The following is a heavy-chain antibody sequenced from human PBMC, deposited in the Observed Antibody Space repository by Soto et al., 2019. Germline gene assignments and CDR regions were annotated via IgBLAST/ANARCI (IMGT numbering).Heavy chain of an antibody. CDR1: GFTFSTYS. V-gene: IGHV3-48*01. D-gene: IGHD2-15*01. Sequence: DVQLLESGGGLIQPGGSLRLSCAASGFTFSTYSMNWVRQTPEKGLQWVAYIRGDGGKVHHADSVKGRFTISRDNVKNSLFLQMNNLRVEDTAVYYCARDLHSLDYWGQGVLVTVSS. J-gene: IGHJ4*02. CDR2: IRGDGGKV. CDR3: ARDLHSLDY.